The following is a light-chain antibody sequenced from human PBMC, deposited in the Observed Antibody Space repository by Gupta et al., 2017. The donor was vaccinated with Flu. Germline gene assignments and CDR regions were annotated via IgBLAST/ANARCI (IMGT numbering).Light chain of an antibody. CDR1: QSISTW. J-gene: IGKJ1*01. Sequence: PSTLSASVGDRVTITCRARQSISTWLTWYQQKPGKAPKLLVYKASTVASVVPSRFSGSGSGTEFTLTISSLQPDDFATYYCQQDNSFPWTFGQGTKVDIK. CDR3: QQDNSFPWT. V-gene: IGKV1-5*03. CDR2: KAS.